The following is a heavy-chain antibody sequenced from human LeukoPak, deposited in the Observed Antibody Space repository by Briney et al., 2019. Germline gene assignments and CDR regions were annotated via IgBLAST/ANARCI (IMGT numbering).Heavy chain of an antibody. D-gene: IGHD3-22*01. CDR1: GGSVSSYY. Sequence: PSETLSLTCTVAGGSVSSYYWSWIRQPAGKGLEWIGRIYTSGSTNYNPSLKSRVTMSVDTSKNQFSLKLSSVTAADTAVYYCARAAAYYYDSSGYYVGAFDIWGQGTMVTSLQ. V-gene: IGHV4-4*07. CDR3: ARAAAYYYDSSGYYVGAFDI. J-gene: IGHJ3*02. CDR2: IYTSGST.